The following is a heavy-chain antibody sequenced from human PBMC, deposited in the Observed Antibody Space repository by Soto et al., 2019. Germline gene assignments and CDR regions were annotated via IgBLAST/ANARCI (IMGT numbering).Heavy chain of an antibody. CDR3: AHAIVATRTLDY. V-gene: IGHV2-5*02. CDR2: IYWDDDK. D-gene: IGHD5-12*01. CDR1: AFSLSTSGVG. J-gene: IGHJ4*02. Sequence: QITLKESGPTLVKPAQTLTVTCTFSAFSLSTSGVGVGWLRQPPGKALEWLALIYWDDDKRYSPSLKSRLTITKDTTKNQVVLTMTNMDTGDTATDYCAHAIVATRTLDYWGEGTLDTVSS.